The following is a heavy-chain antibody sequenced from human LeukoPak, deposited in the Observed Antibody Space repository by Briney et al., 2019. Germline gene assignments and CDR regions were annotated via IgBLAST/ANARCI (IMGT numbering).Heavy chain of an antibody. J-gene: IGHJ4*02. CDR1: GFTFSSYA. CDR2: ISSSSSTI. CDR3: ARVHSSSSRIADY. Sequence: GGSLRLSCAASGFTFSSYAMSWVRQAPGKGLEWVSYISSSSSTIYYADSVKGRFTISRDNAKNSLYLQMNSLRDEDTAVYYCARVHSSSSRIADYWGQGTLVTVSS. V-gene: IGHV3-48*02. D-gene: IGHD6-6*01.